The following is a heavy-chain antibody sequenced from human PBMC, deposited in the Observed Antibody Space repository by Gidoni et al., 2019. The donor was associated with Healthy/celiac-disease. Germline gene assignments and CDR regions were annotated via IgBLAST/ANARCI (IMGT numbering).Heavy chain of an antibody. D-gene: IGHD1-7*01. Sequence: EVQLVESGGGLVKPGGSLRLSCAASGFTFSSYSMNWVRQAPGKGLEWVSSISSSSSYRYYADSVKGRFTISRDNAKNSLYLQMNSLRAEDTAVYYCARVENWNYHTPIPEYYYGMDVWGQGTTVTVSS. V-gene: IGHV3-21*06. CDR3: ARVENWNYHTPIPEYYYGMDV. CDR1: GFTFSSYS. CDR2: ISSSSSYR. J-gene: IGHJ6*02.